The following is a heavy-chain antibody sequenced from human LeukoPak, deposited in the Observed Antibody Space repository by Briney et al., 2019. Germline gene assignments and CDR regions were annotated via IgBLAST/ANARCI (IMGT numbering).Heavy chain of an antibody. J-gene: IGHJ4*02. CDR2: IKQDGSEK. D-gene: IGHD4-17*01. Sequence: GGSLRLSCAASGFTFSSYWMSWVRQAPGKGLEWVANIKQDGSEKYYVDSVKGRFTISRDNAKNSLYLQMNSLRAEDTAVYYCARDRGNDYGDYAIFDYWGQGTLVTVSS. CDR1: GFTFSSYW. CDR3: ARDRGNDYGDYAIFDY. V-gene: IGHV3-7*01.